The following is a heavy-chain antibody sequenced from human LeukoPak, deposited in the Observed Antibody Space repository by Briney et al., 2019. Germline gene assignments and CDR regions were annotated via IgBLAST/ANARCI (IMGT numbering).Heavy chain of an antibody. CDR3: ARDRVVGLWMYNAFDV. J-gene: IGHJ3*01. V-gene: IGHV1-69*13. CDR1: RGTFRSYA. D-gene: IGHD2-15*01. Sequence: SVKDSCKASRGTFRSYAISWVRQAPGQGLEWMGGIIPVFGTANYAQKFQGRVTITADESTSTAYMELSSLRSEDTAVYYCARDRVVGLWMYNAFDVWGHGTICTVSS. CDR2: IIPVFGTA.